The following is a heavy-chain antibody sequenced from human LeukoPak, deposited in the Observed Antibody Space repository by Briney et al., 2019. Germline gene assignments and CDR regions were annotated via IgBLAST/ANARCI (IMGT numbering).Heavy chain of an antibody. CDR2: IWYDGSNK. J-gene: IGHJ5*02. Sequence: GGSLRLSCAASGFTFSSYGMHWVRQAPGKGLEWVAVIWYDGSNKYYADSVKGRFTISRDNSKNTLYLQMNGLRAEDTAVYYCARGPYLDYGDYDWFDPWGQGTLVTVSS. CDR3: ARGPYLDYGDYDWFDP. V-gene: IGHV3-33*01. CDR1: GFTFSSYG. D-gene: IGHD4-17*01.